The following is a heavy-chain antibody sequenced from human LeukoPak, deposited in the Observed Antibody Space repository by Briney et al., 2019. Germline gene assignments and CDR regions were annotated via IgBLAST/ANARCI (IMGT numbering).Heavy chain of an antibody. CDR1: GGSFSGYY. CDR3: ARDSTDNDAFDI. V-gene: IGHV4-34*01. Sequence: SETLSLTCAVYGGSFSGYYRSWIRQPPGKGLEWIGEINHSGSTNYNPSLKSRVTISVDTSKNQFSLKLSSVTAADTAVYYCARDSTDNDAFDIWGQGTMVTVSS. CDR2: INHSGST. J-gene: IGHJ3*02.